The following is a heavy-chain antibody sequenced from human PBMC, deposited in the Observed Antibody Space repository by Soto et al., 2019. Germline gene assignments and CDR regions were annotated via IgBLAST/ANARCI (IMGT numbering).Heavy chain of an antibody. CDR3: ARRLAKTVSALGY. CDR2: ISENGVNK. Sequence: PGGSLRLSCSASGFTFTSFAIHWVRQAPGKGLEWVAVISENGVNKYSAESVRGRFVISRDNSKNTVELEMNSLRPEDTAIYFCARRLAKTVSALGYRGQGTLVTVSS. D-gene: IGHD2-8*01. J-gene: IGHJ4*02. V-gene: IGHV3-30*09. CDR1: GFTFTSFA.